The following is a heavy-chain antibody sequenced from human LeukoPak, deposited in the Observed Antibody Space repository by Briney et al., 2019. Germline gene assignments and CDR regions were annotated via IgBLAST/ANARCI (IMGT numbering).Heavy chain of an antibody. D-gene: IGHD3-22*01. V-gene: IGHV1-2*02. CDR2: INPNSGGT. Sequence: ASVKVSCKASGYTFTGYYMHWVRQAPGQGLEWMGWINPNSGGTNYAQKFQGRVTMTEDTSTDTAYMELSSLRSEDTAVYYCATTIGYYYDSSGGAFDIWGQGTMVTVSS. CDR1: GYTFTGYY. CDR3: ATTIGYYYDSSGGAFDI. J-gene: IGHJ3*02.